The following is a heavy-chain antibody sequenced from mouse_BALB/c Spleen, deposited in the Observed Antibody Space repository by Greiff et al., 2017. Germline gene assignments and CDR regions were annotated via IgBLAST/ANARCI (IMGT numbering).Heavy chain of an antibody. J-gene: IGHJ1*01. Sequence: QVQLQQSGPSLVQPSQSLSITCTVSGFSLTSYGVHWVRQSPGKGLEWLGVIWRGGSTDYNAAFMSRLSITKDNSKSQVFFKMNSLQADDTAIYYCAKNYYYGSSPWYFDVWGAGTTVTVSS. D-gene: IGHD1-1*01. CDR2: IWRGGST. CDR3: AKNYYYGSSPWYFDV. CDR1: GFSLTSYG. V-gene: IGHV2-5-1*01.